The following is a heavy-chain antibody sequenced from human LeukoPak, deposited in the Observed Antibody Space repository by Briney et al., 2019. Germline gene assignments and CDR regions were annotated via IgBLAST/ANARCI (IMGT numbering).Heavy chain of an antibody. CDR3: AINDYGGNSEFDH. CDR2: ISSSSSYI. D-gene: IGHD4-23*01. CDR1: GFTFSSYS. Sequence: GGSLRLSCAASGFTFSSYSMNWVRQAPGKGLEWVSSISSSSSYIYYADSVKGRFTISRDNAKNSLYLQMNSLRAEDTAVYYCAINDYGGNSEFDHWGQGTLVTVSS. J-gene: IGHJ4*02. V-gene: IGHV3-21*01.